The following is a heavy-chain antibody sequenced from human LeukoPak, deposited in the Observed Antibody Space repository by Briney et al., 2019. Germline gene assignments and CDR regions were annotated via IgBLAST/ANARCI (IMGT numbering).Heavy chain of an antibody. CDR3: AKNGYSSGWYMYYFDY. CDR1: SLSFDSSG. V-gene: IGHV3-30*18. Sequence: GGSLRLSCAASSLSFDSSGMHWVRQAPGKGLEWVAVISYDGKNKYYADSVRGRFTVSRDNSMNTLYLQMNSLRTEDTAVYYCAKNGYSSGWYMYYFDYWGQGALVTVSS. D-gene: IGHD6-19*01. CDR2: ISYDGKNK. J-gene: IGHJ4*02.